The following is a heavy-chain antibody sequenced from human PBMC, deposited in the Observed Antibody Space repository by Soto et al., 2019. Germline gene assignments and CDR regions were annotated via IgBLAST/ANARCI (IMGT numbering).Heavy chain of an antibody. D-gene: IGHD3-9*01. CDR3: AKGVLRYFDWLLPPDYYYYYGMDV. Sequence: GGSLRLSCAASGFTFSSYAMSWVRQAPGKGLEWVSAISGSGGSTYYADSVKGRFTISRDNSKNTLYLQMNSLRAEDTAVYYCAKGVLRYFDWLLPPDYYYYYGMDVWGQGTTVTVSS. CDR1: GFTFSSYA. J-gene: IGHJ6*02. CDR2: ISGSGGST. V-gene: IGHV3-23*01.